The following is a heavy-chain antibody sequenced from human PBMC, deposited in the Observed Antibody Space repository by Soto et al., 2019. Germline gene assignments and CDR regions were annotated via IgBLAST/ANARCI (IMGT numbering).Heavy chain of an antibody. J-gene: IGHJ3*02. Sequence: QVQLVESGGGVVQPGRSLRLSCAASGFTFSSYGRQWVRQAPGKGLEWVAVISYDGSNKYYAGSVKGRFTISRDNSKNTLYLQMNSLRAEDTAVHYCATPTVTTAFDIWGQGTMVIVYS. D-gene: IGHD4-17*01. CDR2: ISYDGSNK. CDR3: ATPTVTTAFDI. V-gene: IGHV3-30*03. CDR1: GFTFSSYG.